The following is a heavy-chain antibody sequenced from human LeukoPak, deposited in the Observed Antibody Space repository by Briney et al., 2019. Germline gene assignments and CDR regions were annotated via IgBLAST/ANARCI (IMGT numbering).Heavy chain of an antibody. Sequence: GGSLRLSCAASGFTFSDYYMSWIRQAPGKGLEWVSYISSSGSTIYYADSVKGRFTISRDNAKNTLYLQMNSLRAEDTAIYYCARAPMKISTIPYYFDYWGQGTLVTVSS. CDR1: GFTFSDYY. CDR2: ISSSGSTI. D-gene: IGHD5-24*01. CDR3: ARAPMKISTIPYYFDY. J-gene: IGHJ4*02. V-gene: IGHV3-11*01.